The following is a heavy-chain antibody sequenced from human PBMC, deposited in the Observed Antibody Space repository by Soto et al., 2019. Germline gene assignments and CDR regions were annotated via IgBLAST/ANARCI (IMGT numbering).Heavy chain of an antibody. CDR1: GGTFSSYT. CDR3: ARGRIPTLPLYYMDV. D-gene: IGHD2-2*01. CDR2: IIPILGTA. Sequence: QVQLVQSGAEVKKPGSSVKVSCKASGGTFSSYTITWVRQAPGQGLEWMGRIIPILGTANYAQKFQGRVTITADKSTSTAYMELSSLRSEDTAVYYCARGRIPTLPLYYMDVWGKGTTVNVSS. J-gene: IGHJ6*03. V-gene: IGHV1-69*08.